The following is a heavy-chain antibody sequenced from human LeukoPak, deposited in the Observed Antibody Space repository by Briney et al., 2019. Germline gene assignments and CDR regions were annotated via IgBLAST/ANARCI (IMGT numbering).Heavy chain of an antibody. CDR1: GFTFSSYA. V-gene: IGHV3-21*01. D-gene: IGHD6-13*01. CDR2: ISSSSSYI. J-gene: IGHJ4*02. CDR3: ARLAAAGTLR. Sequence: PGGSLRLSCAASGFTFSSYAMSWVRQAPGKGLEWVSSISSSSSYIYYADSVKGRFTISRDNAKNSLYLQMNSLRAEDTAVYYCARLAAAGTLRWGQGTLVTVSS.